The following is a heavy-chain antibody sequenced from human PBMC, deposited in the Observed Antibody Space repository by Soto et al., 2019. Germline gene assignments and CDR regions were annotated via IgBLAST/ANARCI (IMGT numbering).Heavy chain of an antibody. J-gene: IGHJ6*03. V-gene: IGHV4-59*01. Sequence: PSETLSPTCTVSGSSISGYYWSWIRQPPGKGLEWIGYIYYSGSTNYNPSLKSRVTISVDTSKKQFSLRLSFVTAADTAVYYCARFGKRSQAAAGTRLLDYYYYMDVWGKGTTVTSP. D-gene: IGHD6-13*01. CDR2: IYYSGST. CDR1: GSSISGYY. CDR3: ARFGKRSQAAAGTRLLDYYYYMDV.